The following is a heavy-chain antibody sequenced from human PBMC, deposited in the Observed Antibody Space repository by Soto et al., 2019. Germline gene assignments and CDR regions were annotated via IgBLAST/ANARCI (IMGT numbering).Heavy chain of an antibody. CDR1: GVTFSSYA. V-gene: IGHV3-23*01. Sequence: PGGSLRLSSGASGVTFSSYAMSWVRQAPGKGLEWVSAISGSGGSTYYADSVKGRFTISRDNSKNTLYLQMNSLRAEDTAVYYCAKASFEPAALDYWGQGTLVTVSS. CDR3: AKASFEPAALDY. CDR2: ISGSGGST. J-gene: IGHJ4*02. D-gene: IGHD2-2*01.